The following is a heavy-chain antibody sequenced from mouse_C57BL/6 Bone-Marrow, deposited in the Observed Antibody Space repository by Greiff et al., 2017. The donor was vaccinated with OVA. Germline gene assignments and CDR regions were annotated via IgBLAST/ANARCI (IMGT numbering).Heavy chain of an antibody. D-gene: IGHD1-1*01. CDR2: IYPGNSDT. CDR3: TSITTVVAFYYFDY. Sequence: VQLKQSGTVLARPGASVKMSCKTSGYTFTSYWMHWVKQRPGQGLEWIGAIYPGNSDTSYNQKFKGKAKLTAVTSASTAYMELSSLTNEDSAVYYCTSITTVVAFYYFDYWGQGTTLTVSS. CDR1: GYTFTSYW. J-gene: IGHJ2*01. V-gene: IGHV1-5*01.